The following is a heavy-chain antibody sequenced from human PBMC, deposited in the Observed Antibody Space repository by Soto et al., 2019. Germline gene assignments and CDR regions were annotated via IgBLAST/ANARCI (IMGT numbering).Heavy chain of an antibody. CDR2: IYYSGST. J-gene: IGHJ4*02. CDR3: ARGGIAAAAPPDY. Sequence: QVQLQESGPGLVKPSQTLSLTCTVSGGSISSGGYYWSWIRQHPGKGLEWIGYIYYSGSTYYNPSLKSRVTISVDTSKNPVSLKLSSVTAADTAVYYCARGGIAAAAPPDYWGQGTLVTVSS. V-gene: IGHV4-31*03. CDR1: GGSISSGGYY. D-gene: IGHD6-13*01.